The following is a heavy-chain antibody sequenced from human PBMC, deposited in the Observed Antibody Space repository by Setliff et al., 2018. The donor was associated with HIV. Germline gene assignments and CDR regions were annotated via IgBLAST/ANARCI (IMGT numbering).Heavy chain of an antibody. CDR2: INSAERT. D-gene: IGHD3-10*01. Sequence: GGSLRLSCAASGFSFSNYAMTWVRQAPGKGLEWVSTINSAERTFYAKSVKGRFTISRDNSKNTLYLQMNSLRAEDTAVYYCAKGFNTVGMVRGVYYYGMDVWGQGTTVTVSS. V-gene: IGHV3-23*01. CDR1: GFSFSNYA. CDR3: AKGFNTVGMVRGVYYYGMDV. J-gene: IGHJ6*02.